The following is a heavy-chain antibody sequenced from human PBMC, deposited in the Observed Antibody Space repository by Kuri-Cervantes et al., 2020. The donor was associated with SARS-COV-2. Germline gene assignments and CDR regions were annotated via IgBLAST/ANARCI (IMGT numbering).Heavy chain of an antibody. J-gene: IGHJ4*02. CDR2: IHYSGNT. Sequence: SETLSLTCTVSSGSISSGDYYWSWIRQPPGEGLEWIAYIHYSGNTYYNPSLNSRVTISIDRSKNQFSLRLRSVTAADTAVYYCARANSDARLDYWGQGTLVTVSS. V-gene: IGHV4-30-4*01. CDR1: SGSISSGDYY. D-gene: IGHD3-16*01. CDR3: ARANSDARLDY.